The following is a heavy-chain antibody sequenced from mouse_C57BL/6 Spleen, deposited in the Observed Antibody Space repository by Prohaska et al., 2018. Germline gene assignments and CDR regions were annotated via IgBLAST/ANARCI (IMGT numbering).Heavy chain of an antibody. D-gene: IGHD4-1*01. V-gene: IGHV5-4*01. Sequence: EVQLVESGGGLVKPGGSLKLSCAASGFTFSSYAMSWVRQTPEKRLEWVTTISDGGSYTYYPDNVKGRFTISRDNAKNNLYLQMSHLKSEDTAMYYCARDLGLTGFHYFDYWGQGTTLTVSS. J-gene: IGHJ2*01. CDR3: ARDLGLTGFHYFDY. CDR2: ISDGGSYT. CDR1: GFTFSSYA.